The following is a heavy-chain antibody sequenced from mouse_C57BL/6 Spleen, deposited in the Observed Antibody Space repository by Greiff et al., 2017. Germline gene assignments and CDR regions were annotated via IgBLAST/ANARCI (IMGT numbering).Heavy chain of an antibody. V-gene: IGHV1-50*01. Sequence: QVQLQQPGAELVKPGASVKLSCKASGYTFTSYWMQWVKQRPGQGLEWIGEIDPSDSYTNYNQKFKGKATLTVDTSSSTAYMQLSSLTSEDSAVDYCASLRVRRGGFDYWGQGTTLTVSS. CDR3: ASLRVRRGGFDY. J-gene: IGHJ2*01. CDR2: IDPSDSYT. CDR1: GYTFTSYW. D-gene: IGHD2-14*01.